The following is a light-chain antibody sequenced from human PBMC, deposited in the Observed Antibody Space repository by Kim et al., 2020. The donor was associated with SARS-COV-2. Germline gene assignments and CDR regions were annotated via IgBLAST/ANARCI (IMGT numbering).Light chain of an antibody. CDR2: YDS. CDR1: NIGSKS. J-gene: IGLJ2*01. Sequence: APRKTARLTCGGNNIGSKSVHWYQQKPGQAPVLVIYYDSDRPSGIPERFSGSNSENTATLTISRVEAGDEADYYCQVWDSSSDHVVFGGGTQLTVL. CDR3: QVWDSSSDHVV. V-gene: IGLV3-21*04.